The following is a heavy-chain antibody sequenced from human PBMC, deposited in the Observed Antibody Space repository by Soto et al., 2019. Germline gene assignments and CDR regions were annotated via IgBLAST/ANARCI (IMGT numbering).Heavy chain of an antibody. V-gene: IGHV3-21*01. Sequence: EVQLVESGGGLVKPGGSLRLSCAASGFTFSSDSMNWVRQAPGKGLEWVSSISSSSSYIYYADSVKGRFTISRDNTKNSLYLQMNSLRAEDTALYYCARDNARGDYTIDYWGQGTLVTVSS. CDR3: ARDNARGDYTIDY. D-gene: IGHD4-17*01. CDR2: ISSSSSYI. J-gene: IGHJ4*02. CDR1: GFTFSSDS.